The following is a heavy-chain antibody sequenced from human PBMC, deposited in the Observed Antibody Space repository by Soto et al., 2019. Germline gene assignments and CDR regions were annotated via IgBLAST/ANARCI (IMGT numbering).Heavy chain of an antibody. V-gene: IGHV1-69*01. Sequence: QVQLEQSGPEVKRPGTSVKVSCKASGGAFGRYSVSWVRQAPGQGLEWSGGVIPVFNTSNYSLKFQGRVAISADESTSTVFMELRSLRSEDTALYYCARGDEMTAVTIFEYWGQGTLVSVSS. CDR3: ARGDEMTAVTIFEY. CDR1: GGAFGRYS. J-gene: IGHJ4*02. CDR2: VIPVFNTS. D-gene: IGHD4-17*01.